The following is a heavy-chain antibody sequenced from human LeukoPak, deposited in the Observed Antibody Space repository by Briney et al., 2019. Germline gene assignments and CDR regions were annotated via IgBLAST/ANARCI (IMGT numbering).Heavy chain of an antibody. J-gene: IGHJ4*02. V-gene: IGHV3-23*01. CDR2: ISGSGGST. CDR3: AKAFYYYGSGSYDY. Sequence: SLRLSCAASGFTFSSYAMSWVRQAPGKGLEWVSAISGSGGSTYYADSVKGRFTISRDNSKNTLDLQMNSLRAEDTAVYYCAKAFYYYGSGSYDYWGQGTLVTVSS. CDR1: GFTFSSYA. D-gene: IGHD3-10*01.